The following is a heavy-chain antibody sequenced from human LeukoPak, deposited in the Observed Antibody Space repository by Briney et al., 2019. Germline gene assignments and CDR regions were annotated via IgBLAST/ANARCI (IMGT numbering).Heavy chain of an antibody. CDR1: GFSLTSNGVG. V-gene: IGHV2-5*02. CDR2: IYWDDEK. CDR3: AHLYFYNSVGYSRAFDY. Sequence: SGPTLVKPTQTLTLTCTFSGFSLTSNGVGVGWIRQPPGKALEGLALIYWDDEKRYSPSLRTRLTITKDTSRRQVVLTLSNMDTVDTGTYYCAHLYFYNSVGYSRAFDYWGQGTLVTVSS. J-gene: IGHJ4*02. D-gene: IGHD3-22*01.